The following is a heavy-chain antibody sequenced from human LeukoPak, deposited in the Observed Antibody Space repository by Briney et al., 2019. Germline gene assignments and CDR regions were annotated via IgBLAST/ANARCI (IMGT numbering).Heavy chain of an antibody. CDR1: GFTFSRYW. V-gene: IGHV3-74*01. CDR3: ARDPGDY. CDR2: INSDGSST. D-gene: IGHD3-10*01. Sequence: PGGSLRLSCAASGFTFSRYWMHWVRQAPGKGLLWVSRINSDGSSTNYADSVKGRFTISRDNAKNTLYLQMNSLRVEDTAVYYCARDPGDYWGQGTLVTVSS. J-gene: IGHJ4*02.